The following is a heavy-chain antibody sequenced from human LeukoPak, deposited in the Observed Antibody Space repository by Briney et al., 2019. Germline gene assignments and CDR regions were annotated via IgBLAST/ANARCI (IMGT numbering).Heavy chain of an antibody. CDR1: GSTLTDVS. D-gene: IGHD3-3*01. CDR3: ATISVTYYEGFDP. J-gene: IGHJ5*02. Sequence: ASVKVSRKVSGSTLTDVSIHWVRQAPGKGLEWMGGFDPESSETTFAQKFQGRLTMTEDTSTDPVYIDLTSLTSEDTAVYYCATISVTYYEGFDPWGQGTLVTVSS. V-gene: IGHV1-24*01. CDR2: FDPESSET.